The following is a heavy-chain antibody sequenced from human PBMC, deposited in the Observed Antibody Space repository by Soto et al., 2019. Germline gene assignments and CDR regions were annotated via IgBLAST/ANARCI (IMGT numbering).Heavy chain of an antibody. CDR2: ISYSGSA. CDR3: ARGGHYDDLTGYFWQRWFDP. Sequence: KTSETLSLTCTVSGGSIDSSNYYWSWIRRDPGKGLEWLGYISYSGSASYNPSLRSRLIVSVDTSKNQFSLKLSSVTAADTAIYYCARGGHYDDLTGYFWQRWFDPWGQGTLVTVSS. V-gene: IGHV4-31*03. D-gene: IGHD3-9*01. CDR1: GGSIDSSNYY. J-gene: IGHJ5*02.